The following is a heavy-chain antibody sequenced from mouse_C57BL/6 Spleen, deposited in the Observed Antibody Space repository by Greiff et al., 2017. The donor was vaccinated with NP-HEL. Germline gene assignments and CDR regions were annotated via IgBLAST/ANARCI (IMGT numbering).Heavy chain of an antibody. D-gene: IGHD2-1*01. CDR3: ARYGNYESYAMDY. V-gene: IGHV1-66*01. Sequence: VKLQESGPELVKPGASVKISCKASGYSFTSYYIHWVKQRPGQGLEWIGWIYPGSGNTKYNEKFKGKATLTADKSSSTAYMQLSSLTSEDSAVYYCARYGNYESYAMDYWGQGTSVTVSS. CDR2: IYPGSGNT. CDR1: GYSFTSYY. J-gene: IGHJ4*01.